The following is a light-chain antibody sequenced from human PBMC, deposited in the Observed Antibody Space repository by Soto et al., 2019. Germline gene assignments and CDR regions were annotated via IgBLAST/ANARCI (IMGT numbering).Light chain of an antibody. Sequence: QSALTQPPSASGSPGQSVAISSTGTSSDVGGYNSVSWYQQLPGKAPKLMIYEVSKRPSGVPDRFSGSKSGNTASLTVSGLQAEDEADYYCSSYAGSDVFVFGTGTKVTVL. CDR3: SSYAGSDVFV. V-gene: IGLV2-8*01. J-gene: IGLJ1*01. CDR2: EVS. CDR1: SSDVGGYNS.